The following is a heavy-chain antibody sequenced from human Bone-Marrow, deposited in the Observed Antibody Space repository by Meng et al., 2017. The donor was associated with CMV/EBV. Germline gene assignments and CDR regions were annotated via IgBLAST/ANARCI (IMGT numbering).Heavy chain of an antibody. CDR2: IYYSGST. Sequence: SETLSRTCTVSGGCITSNSYYWGWIRQPPGKGLEWIGYIYYSGSTNYNPSLKSRVTISVDTSKNQFSLKLSSVTAADTAVYYCARTPGIVVVVAATDDVFDIWDQGTMVTVSS. D-gene: IGHD2-15*01. CDR3: ARTPGIVVVVAATDDVFDI. CDR1: GGCITSNSYY. V-gene: IGHV4-61*05. J-gene: IGHJ3*02.